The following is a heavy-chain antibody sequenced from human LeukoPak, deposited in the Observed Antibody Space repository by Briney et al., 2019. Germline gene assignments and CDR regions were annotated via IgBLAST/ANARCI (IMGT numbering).Heavy chain of an antibody. V-gene: IGHV4-59*08. CDR3: ARLVYDSRGYYFDY. J-gene: IGHJ4*02. D-gene: IGHD3-22*01. Sequence: SETLSLTCTVSGGSISTYYWSWIRQPPGKGLEWIGYIRYSGSANYNPSLRSRVTISIDTSKNQFSLKLSSVTAADMAVYHCARLVYDSRGYYFDYWGQGTLVTVSS. CDR2: IRYSGSA. CDR1: GGSISTYY.